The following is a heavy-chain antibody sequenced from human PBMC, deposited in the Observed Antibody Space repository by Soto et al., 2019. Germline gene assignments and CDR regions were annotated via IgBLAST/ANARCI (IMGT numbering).Heavy chain of an antibody. J-gene: IGHJ6*02. CDR3: VHSRCGGDCLRSYSSHYYYGMDI. V-gene: IGHV2-5*02. Sequence: QITLKESGPTLVKPTQTLTLTCTFSGFSLSTGGMGVGWIRQPPGKALEWLALIYWDVDRRYSPSLMNRLTIAKDTSKNQVVLTTTNMDPADTATYYCVHSRCGGDCLRSYSSHYYYGMDIWGQGTTVTVAS. CDR2: IYWDVDR. CDR1: GFSLSTGGMG. D-gene: IGHD2-21*02.